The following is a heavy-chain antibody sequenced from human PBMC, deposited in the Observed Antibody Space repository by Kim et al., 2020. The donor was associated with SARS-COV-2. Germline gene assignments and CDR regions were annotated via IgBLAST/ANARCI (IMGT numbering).Heavy chain of an antibody. CDR2: ISTGTSYI. V-gene: IGHV3-21*01. D-gene: IGHD3-10*01. CDR3: AKYGSGYFFDY. CDR1: GFTFSNYA. Sequence: GGSLRLSCEASGFTFSNYAMNWVRQAPGKGLEWVSYISTGTSYIYYADSVKGRFTISRDNAKNSLYLQMNSMRVEDTAVYYCAKYGSGYFFDYWGQGVLV. J-gene: IGHJ4*02.